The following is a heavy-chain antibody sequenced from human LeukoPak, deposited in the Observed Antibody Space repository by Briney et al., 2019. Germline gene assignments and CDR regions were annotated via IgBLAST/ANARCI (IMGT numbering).Heavy chain of an antibody. J-gene: IGHJ4*02. CDR3: ARDPGIYSSSWFDY. CDR2: IYYSGST. D-gene: IGHD6-13*01. V-gene: IGHV4-59*12. CDR1: GGSISSYY. Sequence: SETLSLTCTVSGGSISSYYWSWIRQPPGKGLEWIGYIYYSGSTNYNPSLKSRVTISVDTSKNQFSLKLSSVTAADTAVYYCARDPGIYSSSWFDYWGQGTLVTVSS.